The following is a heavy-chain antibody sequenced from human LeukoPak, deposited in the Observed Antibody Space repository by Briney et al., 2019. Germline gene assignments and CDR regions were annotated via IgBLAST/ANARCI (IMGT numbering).Heavy chain of an antibody. J-gene: IGHJ4*02. CDR1: GGSISSSSYY. Sequence: PSETLSLTCTVSGGSISSSSYYWGWIRQPPGKGLEWIGSIYYSGSTYYNPSLKSRVTISVDTSKNQFSLKLSSVTAADTAVYYCARQSSGWSFDYWGQGTLATVSS. D-gene: IGHD6-19*01. CDR2: IYYSGST. CDR3: ARQSSGWSFDY. V-gene: IGHV4-39*01.